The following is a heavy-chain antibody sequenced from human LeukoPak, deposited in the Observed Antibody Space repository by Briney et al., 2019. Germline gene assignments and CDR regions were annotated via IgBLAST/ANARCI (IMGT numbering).Heavy chain of an antibody. CDR3: ATIYYYDSSGYNWFDP. D-gene: IGHD3-22*01. J-gene: IGHJ5*02. Sequence: ASVKLSCTVSGYTLTKLSMHWVRQAPGKGLEWMGGFDPEDGETIYAQKFQGRVTMTEDTSTDTAYMELSSLRSEDTAVYYCATIYYYDSSGYNWFDPWGQGTLVTVSS. CDR2: FDPEDGET. CDR1: GYTLTKLS. V-gene: IGHV1-24*01.